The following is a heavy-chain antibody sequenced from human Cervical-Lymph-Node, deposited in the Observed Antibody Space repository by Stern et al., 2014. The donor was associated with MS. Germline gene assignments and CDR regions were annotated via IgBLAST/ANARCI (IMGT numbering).Heavy chain of an antibody. D-gene: IGHD6-6*01. Sequence: HLQLLESGPGLVKPSETLSLTCSVSGDSISNSFSYWGWIRQTPGKAPEWLGSFYYLGINYYTPSLKSRVPIPPDTATNLLPLRLTSMTAADTAVYYCARHHGGGSSVFYYGLDVWGQGTTVTVSS. CDR3: ARHHGGGSSVFYYGLDV. CDR2: FYYLGIN. V-gene: IGHV4-39*01. CDR1: GDSISNSFSY. J-gene: IGHJ6*02.